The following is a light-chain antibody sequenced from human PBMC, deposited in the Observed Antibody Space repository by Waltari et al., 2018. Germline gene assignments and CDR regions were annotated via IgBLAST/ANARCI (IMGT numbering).Light chain of an antibody. J-gene: IGLJ2*01. V-gene: IGLV1-40*01. CDR3: QSYDTSLSGSV. Sequence: QSVLTQPPSVSGAPGQRVTISCTGSSSTIGAGPGLHWYQQLPGAAPKLLIYGNNNRPSGVPDRFSGSKSGTSGSLAITGLRAEDEADYYCQSYDTSLSGSVFGGGTKLTVL. CDR1: SSTIGAGPG. CDR2: GNN.